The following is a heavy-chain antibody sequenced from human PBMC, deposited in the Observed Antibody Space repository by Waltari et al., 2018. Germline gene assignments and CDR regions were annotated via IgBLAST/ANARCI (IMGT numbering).Heavy chain of an antibody. Sequence: QLVQSGAEVIKAGESLKISCKGSGYNFNTYWVAWVRQMPGKGLEWMGIIYPSDSDTRYSPSFQGQVTISADKSINTVYLQGSSVEASDTATYYCARGSRDDWFDPWGQGTLVTVSS. V-gene: IGHV5-51*03. D-gene: IGHD3-10*01. CDR3: ARGSRDDWFDP. CDR1: GYNFNTYW. J-gene: IGHJ5*02. CDR2: IYPSDSDT.